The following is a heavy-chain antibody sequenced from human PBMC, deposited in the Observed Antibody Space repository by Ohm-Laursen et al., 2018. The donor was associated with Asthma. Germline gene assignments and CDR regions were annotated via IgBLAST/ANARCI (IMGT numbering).Heavy chain of an antibody. CDR3: ARGQGSGDISGSDPFDL. V-gene: IGHV3-53*01. CDR1: GFPFSNFP. J-gene: IGHJ3*01. D-gene: IGHD3-10*01. Sequence: SLRLSCTASGFPFSNFPMTWVRQGPEKGLEWVSDIYPGGATFYADSVKGRFTISRDDSKNTLNLQMSSLRGDDTAVYYCARGQGSGDISGSDPFDLWGQGTTVIVSS. CDR2: IYPGGAT.